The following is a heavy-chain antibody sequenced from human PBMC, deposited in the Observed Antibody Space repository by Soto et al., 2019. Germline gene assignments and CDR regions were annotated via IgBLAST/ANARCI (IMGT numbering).Heavy chain of an antibody. CDR2: IDKVGTDS. V-gene: IGHV3-74*01. Sequence: EVQLVESGGGLVQPGGSLRLSCAASEFTFSGRSVHWVRPAPGKGLVWVSGIDKVGTDSTYADSVKGRFTSSRDNAKNTVYLQMNSLRGEATAVYYCARGWFGPDVWGKGTTVTVSS. CDR3: ARGWFGPDV. J-gene: IGHJ6*03. D-gene: IGHD3-10*01. CDR1: EFTFSGRS.